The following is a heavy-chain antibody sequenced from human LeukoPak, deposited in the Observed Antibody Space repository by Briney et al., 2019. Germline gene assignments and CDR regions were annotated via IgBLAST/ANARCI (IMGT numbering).Heavy chain of an antibody. D-gene: IGHD4/OR15-4a*01. CDR3: AKQVTLVDAFDI. V-gene: IGHV3-33*06. Sequence: GGSLRLSCAASGFTFSSYGMHWVRQAPGKGLEWVAVIWYDGSNKYYADSVKGRFTISRDNSKNTLYLQMNSLRAEDTAVYYCAKQVTLVDAFDIWGQGTMVTVSS. CDR2: IWYDGSNK. J-gene: IGHJ3*02. CDR1: GFTFSSYG.